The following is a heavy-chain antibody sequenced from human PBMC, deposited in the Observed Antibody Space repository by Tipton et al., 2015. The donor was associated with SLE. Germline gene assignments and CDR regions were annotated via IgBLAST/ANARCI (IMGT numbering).Heavy chain of an antibody. CDR1: GESLSDHY. CDR2: IYYSGST. V-gene: IGHV4-59*11. CDR3: ARAGWEILPYYYYMDV. Sequence: TLSLTCAVYGESLSDHYWNWIRQPPGKGLEWIGYIYYSGSTNYNPSLKSRVTISVDTSKNQFSLKLSSVTAADTAVYYCARAGWEILPYYYYMDVWGKGTTVTVSS. D-gene: IGHD1-26*01. J-gene: IGHJ6*03.